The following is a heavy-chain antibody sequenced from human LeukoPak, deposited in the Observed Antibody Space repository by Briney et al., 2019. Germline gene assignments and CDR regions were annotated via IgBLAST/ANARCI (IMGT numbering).Heavy chain of an antibody. CDR2: IYHSGST. CDR3: ARDKRTVTYYYYYGMDV. V-gene: IGHV4-4*02. CDR1: GGSISSSNW. D-gene: IGHD4-17*01. J-gene: IGHJ6*02. Sequence: SGTLSLTCAVSGGSISSSNWWSWVRQPPGKGLEWIGEIYHSGSTNYNPSLKSRVTISVDKSKNQFSLKLSSVTAADTAVYYCARDKRTVTYYYYYGMDVWGQGTTVTVSS.